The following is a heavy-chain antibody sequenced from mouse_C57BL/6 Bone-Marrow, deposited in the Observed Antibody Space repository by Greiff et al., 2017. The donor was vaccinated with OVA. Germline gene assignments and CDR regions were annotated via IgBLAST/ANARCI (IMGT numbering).Heavy chain of an antibody. V-gene: IGHV1-19*01. Sequence: EVQLMESGPVLVKPGASVKLSCKASGYTFTDYYMNWVKQSPGKSLEWIGVINPYNGGTSYNQNFKGKATLTVDKSSSTAYMELNSLTSEDSAVYYCARLKDYWGQGTTLTVSS. J-gene: IGHJ2*01. CDR3: ARLKDY. CDR1: GYTFTDYY. CDR2: INPYNGGT.